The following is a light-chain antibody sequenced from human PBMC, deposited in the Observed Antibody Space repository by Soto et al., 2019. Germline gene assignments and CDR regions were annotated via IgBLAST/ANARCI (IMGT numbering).Light chain of an antibody. Sequence: QSALTQPPSASGSPGQSVTISCTGTSSDVGGYNFVSWYQQYPGKAPKLMIYEVSKRPSGVPDRFSGSKSGNTASLTVSGLQAEDEADYYSSSNEGRDNYVFRTGTKVTVL. J-gene: IGLJ1*01. CDR1: SSDVGGYNF. CDR2: EVS. CDR3: SSNEGRDNYV. V-gene: IGLV2-8*01.